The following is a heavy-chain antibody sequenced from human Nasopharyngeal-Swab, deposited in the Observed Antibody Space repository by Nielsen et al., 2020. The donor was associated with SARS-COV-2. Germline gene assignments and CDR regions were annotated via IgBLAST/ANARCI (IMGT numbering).Heavy chain of an antibody. D-gene: IGHD3-3*01. CDR2: IYTSGST. CDR3: ARDPGFSYYEGWFDP. Sequence: SDTLSLTCTVSGGFINSYYWSWIRQPAGKGLEWIGRIYTSGSTNYNPSLKSRVTISVDTSKNQFSLKLSSVTAADTAVYYCARDPGFSYYEGWFDPWGQGTLVTVSS. CDR1: GGFINSYY. V-gene: IGHV4-4*07. J-gene: IGHJ5*02.